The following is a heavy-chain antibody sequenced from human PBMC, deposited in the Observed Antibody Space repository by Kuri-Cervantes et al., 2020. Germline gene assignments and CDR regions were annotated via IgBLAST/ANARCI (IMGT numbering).Heavy chain of an antibody. D-gene: IGHD3-10*01. CDR3: ARDVKYYYGSGSIQCWFDP. V-gene: IGHV4-59*12. J-gene: IGHJ5*02. CDR1: GVSISNYD. CDR2: ISHRGSA. Sequence: SETLSLTCTVSGVSISNYDWSWIRQPPGKGLEWIGYISHRGSANYNPSLKSRVTISVDTSKNQFSLKLSSVTAADTAVYYCARDVKYYYGSGSIQCWFDPWGQGTLVTVSS.